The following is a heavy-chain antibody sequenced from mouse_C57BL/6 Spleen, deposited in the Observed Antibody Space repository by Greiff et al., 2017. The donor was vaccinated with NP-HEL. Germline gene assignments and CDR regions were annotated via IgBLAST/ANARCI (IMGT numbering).Heavy chain of an antibody. Sequence: EVQGVESGGGLVQPGGSLSLSCAASGFTFTDYYMSWVRQPPGKALEWLGFIRNKANGYTTEYSASVKGRFTISRDNSQSILYLQMNALRAEDSATYYCARYTVPNWYFDVWGTGTTVTVSS. CDR2: IRNKANGYTT. J-gene: IGHJ1*03. CDR3: ARYTVPNWYFDV. V-gene: IGHV7-3*01. CDR1: GFTFTDYY. D-gene: IGHD1-1*01.